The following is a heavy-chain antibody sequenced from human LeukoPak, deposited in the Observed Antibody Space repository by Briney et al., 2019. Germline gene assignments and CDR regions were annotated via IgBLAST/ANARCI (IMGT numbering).Heavy chain of an antibody. Sequence: GGSLRLSCAVSGFTFTDTYMTWIRQAPGKGLESLSYISPSGTDISYADSVKGRITISRDNARKSLYLQMNSLRAEDTAVYYCARGSRNSGSTHDFDYWGQGTLVTVSS. J-gene: IGHJ4*02. CDR1: GFTFTDTY. V-gene: IGHV3-11*04. D-gene: IGHD3-10*01. CDR3: ARGSRNSGSTHDFDY. CDR2: ISPSGTDI.